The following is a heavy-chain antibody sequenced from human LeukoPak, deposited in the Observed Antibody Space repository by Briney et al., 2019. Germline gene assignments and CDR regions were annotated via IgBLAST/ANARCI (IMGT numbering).Heavy chain of an antibody. CDR2: ISGSGDTT. D-gene: IGHD3-16*01. V-gene: IGHV3-23*01. Sequence: GGSLRLSCAASGFTFSSYAMTWVRQTPGKELEWVSGISGSGDTTYYADSVKGRFSISRDNSKNTLYLQINSLRVEDTAIYYCAKDLWSTSWFRFGDYWGQGMLVTVSS. CDR1: GFTFSSYA. J-gene: IGHJ4*02. CDR3: AKDLWSTSWFRFGDY.